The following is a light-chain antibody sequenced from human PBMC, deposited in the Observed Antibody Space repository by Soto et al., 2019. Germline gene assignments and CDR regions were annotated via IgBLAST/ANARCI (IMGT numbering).Light chain of an antibody. Sequence: EIVLTQSPATLSVSPGDRATLSCRASQSVRSDLAWLQQKPGQAPRLLIYDASTWPTGIPARFSGSVSGTEFTLTISSLQSEDFAIYYCQKYNNWPLTFGGGTKVEIK. J-gene: IGKJ4*01. V-gene: IGKV3-15*01. CDR3: QKYNNWPLT. CDR1: QSVRSD. CDR2: DAS.